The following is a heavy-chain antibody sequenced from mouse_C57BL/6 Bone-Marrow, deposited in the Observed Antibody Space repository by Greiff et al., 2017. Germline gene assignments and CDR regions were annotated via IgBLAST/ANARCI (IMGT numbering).Heavy chain of an antibody. J-gene: IGHJ2*01. V-gene: IGHV1-66*01. Sequence: VQLQQSGPELVKPGASVKISCKASGYSFTSYYIHWVKQRPGQGLEWIGWIYPGSGNTKYNEKFKGKATLTADTSSSTAYMQLSSLTSEDSAVYYCARWDDGYYVGYWGQGTTLTVSS. CDR2: IYPGSGNT. D-gene: IGHD2-3*01. CDR1: GYSFTSYY. CDR3: ARWDDGYYVGY.